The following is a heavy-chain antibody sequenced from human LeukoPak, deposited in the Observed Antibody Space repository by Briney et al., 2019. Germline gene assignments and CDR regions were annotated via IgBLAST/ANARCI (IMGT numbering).Heavy chain of an antibody. CDR3: ARDRGGGFDY. J-gene: IGHJ4*02. CDR2: ISASGGST. CDR1: GFTFSNND. D-gene: IGHD3-16*01. V-gene: IGHV3-23*01. Sequence: GGSLRLSCAASGFTFSNNDLSWVRQAPGKGLEWVSSISASGGSTWYADSVKGRFTVSRDNAKNMMYLQMNSLRVEDTAVYYCARDRGGGFDYWGQGTLVTVSS.